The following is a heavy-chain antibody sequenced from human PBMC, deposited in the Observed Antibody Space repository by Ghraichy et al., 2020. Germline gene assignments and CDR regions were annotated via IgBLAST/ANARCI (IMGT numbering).Heavy chain of an antibody. D-gene: IGHD6-19*01. V-gene: IGHV4-38-2*02. CDR3: ARYYIAVAATFDY. CDR1: GYSISSGYY. Sequence: SQTLSLTCTVSGYSISSGYYWGWIRQPPGKGLEWIGSIYHSGSTYYNPSLKSRVTISVDTSKNQFSLKLSSVTAADTAVYYCARYYIAVAATFDYWGQGTLVTVSS. J-gene: IGHJ4*02. CDR2: IYHSGST.